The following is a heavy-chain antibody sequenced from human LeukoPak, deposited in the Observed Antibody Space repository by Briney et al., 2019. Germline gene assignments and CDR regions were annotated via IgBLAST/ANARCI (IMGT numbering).Heavy chain of an antibody. D-gene: IGHD5-24*01. CDR1: GYTFTSNY. J-gene: IGHJ5*02. CDR3: ARDNSVRDEAWWFNP. Sequence: ASVKFSCKAFGYTFTSNYMHWVRQAPGRGPEWMGVISLSGGSTTYAQRFQGRVTLTRDMSTSTDYLELSSLRSEDTAMYYCARDNSVRDEAWWFNPWGQGTLVTVSS. V-gene: IGHV1-46*01. CDR2: ISLSGGST.